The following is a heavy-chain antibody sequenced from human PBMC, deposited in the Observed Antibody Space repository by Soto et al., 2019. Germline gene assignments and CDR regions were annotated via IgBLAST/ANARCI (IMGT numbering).Heavy chain of an antibody. Sequence: PGWSLRLSCAASGFTFHTYAMTWVRQAPEKGLEWVSAITGGGGRTYYADSVKGRFTISRDNSKNTLYLQMNSLRVEDTAVYYCAKRGFDSGGWDYYALDVWGQGTAVTVSS. CDR1: GFTFHTYA. V-gene: IGHV3-23*01. D-gene: IGHD5-12*01. J-gene: IGHJ6*02. CDR3: AKRGFDSGGWDYYALDV. CDR2: ITGGGGRT.